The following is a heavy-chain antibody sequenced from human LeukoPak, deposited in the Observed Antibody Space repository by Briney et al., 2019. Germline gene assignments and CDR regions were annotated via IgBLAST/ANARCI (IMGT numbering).Heavy chain of an antibody. CDR1: GYTFSSYG. CDR2: ISTYNGFT. D-gene: IGHD2-21*01. J-gene: IGHJ4*02. Sequence: ASVTVSCKTSGYTFSSYGVSWVRQAPGQGLEWIGWISTYNGFTNYAQRFQGRVTLTTDTSTSTVYLKLDSLRPDDTALYYCARDHLYCDETNCNDYWGQGTLVTVSS. V-gene: IGHV1-18*01. CDR3: ARDHLYCDETNCNDY.